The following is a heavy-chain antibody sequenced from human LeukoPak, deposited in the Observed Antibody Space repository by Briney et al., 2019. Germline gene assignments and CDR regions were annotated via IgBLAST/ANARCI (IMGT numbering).Heavy chain of an antibody. J-gene: IGHJ4*02. CDR1: GGSISSYY. CDR2: IYYSGST. Sequence: SETLSLTCTVSGGSISSYYWGWIRQPPGKGLEWIGSIYYSGSTYYNPSLQSRVTISVDTSKNQFSLKLSSVTAADTAVYYCARKRSGWEHFDFWGQGTLVTVSS. V-gene: IGHV4-39*07. CDR3: ARKRSGWEHFDF. D-gene: IGHD6-19*01.